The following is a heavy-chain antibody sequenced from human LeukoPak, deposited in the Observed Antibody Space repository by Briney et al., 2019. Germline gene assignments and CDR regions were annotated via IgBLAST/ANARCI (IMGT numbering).Heavy chain of an antibody. CDR3: ARAPSEIGGYYPEYFRH. D-gene: IGHD3-22*01. Sequence: GGSLRLSCAASGFTFSSYWMHWVRQAPGRGLLWVSRIKSDGSTNYADSVKGRFTISRDNAKNTVSLQMNSLRAEDTGVYYCARAPSEIGGYYPEYFRHWGQGTLVTVSS. J-gene: IGHJ1*01. CDR1: GFTFSSYW. CDR2: IKSDGST. V-gene: IGHV3-74*01.